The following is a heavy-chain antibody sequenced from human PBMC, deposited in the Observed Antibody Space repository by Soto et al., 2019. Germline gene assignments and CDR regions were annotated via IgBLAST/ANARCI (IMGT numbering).Heavy chain of an antibody. CDR3: TTDEVLRFLEWLPYPYYMDV. D-gene: IGHD3-3*01. CDR2: IKSKTDGGTT. V-gene: IGHV3-15*01. CDR1: GFTFSNAW. Sequence: PGGSLRLSCAASGFTFSNAWMSWVRQAPGKGLEWVGRIKSKTDGGTTDYAAPVKDRFTISRDDSKNTLYLQMNSLKTEDTAVYYCTTDEVLRFLEWLPYPYYMDVWGKGTTVTVSS. J-gene: IGHJ6*03.